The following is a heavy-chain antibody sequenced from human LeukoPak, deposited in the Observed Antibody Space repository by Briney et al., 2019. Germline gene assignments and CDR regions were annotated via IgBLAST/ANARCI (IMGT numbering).Heavy chain of an antibody. CDR3: ARGPLDSADYSFDY. CDR2: VAYTGSA. D-gene: IGHD3-22*01. Sequence: SETLSLTCNVSGGSINNHHWSWIRQPPGKRLEWIAYVAYTGSAVYNPSLKSRVIISVDTSKNQFSLKLKSVTAADTAVYYCARGPLDSADYSFDYWGQGALVTASS. CDR1: GGSINNHH. V-gene: IGHV4-59*11. J-gene: IGHJ4*02.